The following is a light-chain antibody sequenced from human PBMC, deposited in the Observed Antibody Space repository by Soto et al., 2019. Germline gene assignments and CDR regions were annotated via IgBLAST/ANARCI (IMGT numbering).Light chain of an antibody. CDR1: QSVNTF. V-gene: IGKV3-11*01. Sequence: EIVLTQSPATLSLSPGERATLSCRASQSVNTFLAWYQQKPGQAPRLLISDASNRATGIPARFSGSGSATDFTLTISSLEPEDCAVYYCQQRFNWPGLTFGGGTKVEIK. CDR3: QQRFNWPGLT. CDR2: DAS. J-gene: IGKJ4*01.